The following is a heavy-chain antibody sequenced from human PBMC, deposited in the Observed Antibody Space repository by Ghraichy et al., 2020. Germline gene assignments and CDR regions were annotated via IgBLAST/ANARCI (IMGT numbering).Heavy chain of an antibody. CDR2: IYYSGST. CDR3: ARFGDFHYYYYGMDV. Sequence: SETLSLTCTVSGGSISSGGYYWSWIRQHPGKGLEWIGYIYYSGSTYYNPSLKSRVTISVDTSKNQFSLKLSSVTAADTAVYYCARFGDFHYYYYGMDVWGQGTTVTVSS. D-gene: IGHD2-21*02. V-gene: IGHV4-31*03. J-gene: IGHJ6*02. CDR1: GGSISSGGYY.